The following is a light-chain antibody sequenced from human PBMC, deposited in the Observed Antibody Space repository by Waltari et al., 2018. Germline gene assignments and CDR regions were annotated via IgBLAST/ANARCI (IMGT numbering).Light chain of an antibody. CDR1: QDIRSD. CDR2: AAS. CDR3: LQDYIYPRT. Sequence: AIQMTQSPSSLPASVGDRVTITCRASQDIRSDLGWSQQKPGKAPKLLIYAASTLQSGVPSRFSGSGSGTDFTLTISSLQPEDFATYYCLQDYIYPRTFGQGTKLEIE. V-gene: IGKV1-6*01. J-gene: IGKJ2*01.